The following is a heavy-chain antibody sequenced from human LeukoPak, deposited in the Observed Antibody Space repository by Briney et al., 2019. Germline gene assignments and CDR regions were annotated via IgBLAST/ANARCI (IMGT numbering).Heavy chain of an antibody. J-gene: IGHJ3*02. CDR3: ARGTYRVLTAFDI. CDR2: IYYSGST. V-gene: IGHV4-31*03. D-gene: IGHD4/OR15-4a*01. CDR1: GGSISSGGYY. Sequence: SETLSLTCTVSGGSISSGGYYWSWIRQHPGKGLEWIGYIYYSGSTYYNPSLKSRVTISVDTSKNQFSLKLSSVTAADTAVYYCARGTYRVLTAFDIWGQGTMVTVSS.